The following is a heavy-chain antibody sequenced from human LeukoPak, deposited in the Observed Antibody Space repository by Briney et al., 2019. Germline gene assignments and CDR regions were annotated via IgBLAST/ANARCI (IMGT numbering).Heavy chain of an antibody. J-gene: IGHJ6*04. D-gene: IGHD3-10*02. CDR2: ISGSGGST. CDR3: AELGITMIGGV. Sequence: GGSLRLSCAASGFTFSSYEMNWVRQAPGKGLEWVSTISGSGGSTYYADSVKGRFTTSRDNAKNSLYLQMNSLRAEDTAVYYCAELGITMIGGVWGKGTTVTISS. V-gene: IGHV3-48*03. CDR1: GFTFSSYE.